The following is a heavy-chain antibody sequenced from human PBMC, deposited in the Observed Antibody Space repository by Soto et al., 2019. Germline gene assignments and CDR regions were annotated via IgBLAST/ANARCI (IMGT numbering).Heavy chain of an antibody. V-gene: IGHV3-53*01. CDR1: GFTVSSDY. D-gene: IGHD2-15*01. CDR2: IYSGGST. J-gene: IGHJ3*02. CDR3: ARDCSGGSCYDAFAI. Sequence: GGSLRLSCAASGFTVSSDYMSWVRQAPGKGLEWVSVIYSGGSTYYADSVKGRFTISRDNSKNTLYLQMNSLRAEDTAVYYCARDCSGGSCYDAFAIWGQGTMVPVSS.